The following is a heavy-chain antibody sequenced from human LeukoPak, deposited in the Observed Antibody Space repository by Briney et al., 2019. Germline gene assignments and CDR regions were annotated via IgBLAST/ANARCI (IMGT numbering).Heavy chain of an antibody. CDR2: IYSSGST. Sequence: SETLSLTCSVSGASISSGCNYWGWIRQPPGKTLEWIGSIYSSGSTYYNPSLKSRVIIIIDTPKNHFSLTLSSVTAADTAVYYCARVARCTSCFDVDYWGQGTLVTVSS. D-gene: IGHD2-2*01. CDR1: GASISSGCNY. CDR3: ARVARCTSCFDVDY. J-gene: IGHJ4*02. V-gene: IGHV4-39*07.